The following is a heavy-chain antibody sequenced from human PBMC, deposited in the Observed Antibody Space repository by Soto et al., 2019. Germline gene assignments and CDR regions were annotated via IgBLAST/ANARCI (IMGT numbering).Heavy chain of an antibody. D-gene: IGHD2-8*02. CDR3: ARGYCTVTICDPSFAT. Sequence: GESLKISCQGSGYAFSSYWIAWVRQMPGKGLEWMGIIYPGDSDTSYSTSFQGQVTISVNKSITTAYLQWSRLKASDTAMYYCARGYCTVTICDPSFATWGQGTLVTVSS. CDR2: IYPGDSDT. J-gene: IGHJ5*02. CDR1: GYAFSSYW. V-gene: IGHV5-51*01.